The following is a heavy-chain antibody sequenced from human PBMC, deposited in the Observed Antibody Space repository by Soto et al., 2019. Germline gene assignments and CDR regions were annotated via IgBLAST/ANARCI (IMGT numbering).Heavy chain of an antibody. V-gene: IGHV4-31*03. CDR3: ARDLGSGWFKGENWFDP. CDR2: IYYSGST. J-gene: IGHJ5*02. Sequence: SETLSLTCTVSGGSISSGGYYWSWIRQHPGKGLEWIGYIYYSGSTYYNPSLKSRVTISVDTSKNQFSLKLSSVTAADTAVYYCARDLGSGWFKGENWFDPWGQGTLVTV. CDR1: GGSISSGGYY. D-gene: IGHD6-19*01.